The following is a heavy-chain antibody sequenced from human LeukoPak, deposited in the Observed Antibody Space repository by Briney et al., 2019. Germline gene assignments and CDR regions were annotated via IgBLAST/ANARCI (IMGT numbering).Heavy chain of an antibody. V-gene: IGHV4-59*01. CDR1: GGSISSYY. Sequence: SETLSLTCTVSGGSISSYYWSWIRQPPGMGLEWIGYIYYSGSTNYNPSLKSRVTISVDTSKNQFSLKLSSVTAADTAVYYCARMVRATLPEDYWGQGTLVTVSS. D-gene: IGHD3-10*01. CDR3: ARMVRATLPEDY. J-gene: IGHJ4*02. CDR2: IYYSGST.